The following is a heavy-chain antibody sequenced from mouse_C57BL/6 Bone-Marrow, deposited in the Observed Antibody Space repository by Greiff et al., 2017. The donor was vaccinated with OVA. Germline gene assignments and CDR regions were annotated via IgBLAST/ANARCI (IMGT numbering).Heavy chain of an antibody. CDR1: GFTFSSYT. CDR3: ARHGLGRLYFDY. Sequence: EVQVVESGGGLVKPGGSLKLSCAASGFTFSSYTMSWVRQTPEKRLEWVATISGGGGNTYYPDSVKGRFTISRDNAKNTLYLQMSSLRSEDTALYYCARHGLGRLYFDYWGQGTTLTVSS. D-gene: IGHD4-1*01. J-gene: IGHJ2*01. CDR2: ISGGGGNT. V-gene: IGHV5-9*01.